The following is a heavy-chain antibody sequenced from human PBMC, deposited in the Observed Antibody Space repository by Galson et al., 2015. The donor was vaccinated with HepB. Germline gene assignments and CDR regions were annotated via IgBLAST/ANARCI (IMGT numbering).Heavy chain of an antibody. CDR1: GGSIRSSSYY. V-gene: IGHV4-39*01. Sequence: LSLTCTVSGGSIRSSSYYWGWIRQPPGKGLEWIGNVYYSGTTYYNPSLKGRVTISVDTSKSQISLKLRSVTAADTSVYYCARLLNWYYSDPSAYPHWGQGTLVTVSS. CDR2: VYYSGTT. D-gene: IGHD3-22*01. J-gene: IGHJ4*02. CDR3: ARLLNWYYSDPSAYPH.